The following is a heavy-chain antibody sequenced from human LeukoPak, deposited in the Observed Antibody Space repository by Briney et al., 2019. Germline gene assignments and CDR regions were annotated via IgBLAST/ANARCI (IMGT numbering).Heavy chain of an antibody. CDR1: GFTFSSYG. V-gene: IGHV3-33*06. CDR3: AKGGWFGELFPLDY. D-gene: IGHD3-10*01. CDR2: IWYDGSNK. Sequence: AGRSLRLSCAASGFTFSSYGMHWVRQAPGKGLEWVAVIWYDGSNKYYADSVKGRFTISSDNSKNTLYLQMNSLRAEDTAVYYCAKGGWFGELFPLDYWGQGTLVTVSS. J-gene: IGHJ4*02.